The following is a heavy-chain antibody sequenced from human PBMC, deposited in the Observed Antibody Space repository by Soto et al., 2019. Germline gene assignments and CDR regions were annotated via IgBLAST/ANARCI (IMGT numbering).Heavy chain of an antibody. Sequence: SGGSLRLSCAASGFTFSSYAMHWVRQAPGKGLEWVAVISYDGSNKYYADSVKGRFTISRDNSKNTLYLQMNSLRAEDTAVYYCASDRDYYDSSGYYYFDYWGQGTLVTVSS. V-gene: IGHV3-30-3*01. CDR3: ASDRDYYDSSGYYYFDY. CDR2: ISYDGSNK. CDR1: GFTFSSYA. J-gene: IGHJ4*02. D-gene: IGHD3-22*01.